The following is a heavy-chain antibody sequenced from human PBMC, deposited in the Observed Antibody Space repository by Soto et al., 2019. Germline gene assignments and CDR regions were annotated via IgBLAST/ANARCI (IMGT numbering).Heavy chain of an antibody. CDR1: GGSFIGYD. Sequence: TLSLSCAVYGGSFIGYDWSWILKPPGKGLEWIGEINHSGSTNYNPSLKSRVTISVDTSKNQFSLKLSSVTAADTAVYYCAFRYCSSTSCYSSDYWGQGTLVTVSS. V-gene: IGHV4-34*01. J-gene: IGHJ4*02. CDR3: AFRYCSSTSCYSSDY. CDR2: INHSGST. D-gene: IGHD2-2*01.